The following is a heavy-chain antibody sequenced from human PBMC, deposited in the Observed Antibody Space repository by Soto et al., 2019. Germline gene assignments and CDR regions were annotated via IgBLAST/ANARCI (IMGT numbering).Heavy chain of an antibody. J-gene: IGHJ4*02. D-gene: IGHD3-3*01. Sequence: ASVKVSCKASGYTFTSYGISWVRQAPGQGLEWMGWISAYNGNTNYAQKLQGRVTMTTDTSTSTAYMELRSLRSDDTAVYYCARDPVDAYYDFWSGYYPDPSFDYWGQGTLVTVSS. V-gene: IGHV1-18*01. CDR1: GYTFTSYG. CDR3: ARDPVDAYYDFWSGYYPDPSFDY. CDR2: ISAYNGNT.